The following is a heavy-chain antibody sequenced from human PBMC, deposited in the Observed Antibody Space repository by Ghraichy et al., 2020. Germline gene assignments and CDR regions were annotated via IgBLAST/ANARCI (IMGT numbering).Heavy chain of an antibody. CDR3: ARRYGDSSSWYPKNYFDY. CDR2: INHSGST. Sequence: SETLSLTCAVYGGSFSGYYWSWIRQPPGKGLEWIGEINHSGSTNYNPSLKSRVTISVDTSKNQFSLKLSSVTAADTAVYYCARRYGDSSSWYPKNYFDYWGQGTLVTVSS. D-gene: IGHD6-13*01. V-gene: IGHV4-34*01. CDR1: GGSFSGYY. J-gene: IGHJ4*02.